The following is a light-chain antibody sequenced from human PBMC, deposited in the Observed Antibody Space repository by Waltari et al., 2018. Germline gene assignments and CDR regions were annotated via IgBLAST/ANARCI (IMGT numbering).Light chain of an antibody. CDR3: QQCAISPLT. Sequence: EIVLTQSPGTLSLSPGERATLSCRASQTVSKNYLAWYQQKPAQAPGLLIDDASNRDTGIPDRFRGSGSGTDFTLTISRLEPEDFAVYYCQQCAISPLTFGGGTKVEI. V-gene: IGKV3-20*01. CDR2: DAS. CDR1: QTVSKNY. J-gene: IGKJ4*01.